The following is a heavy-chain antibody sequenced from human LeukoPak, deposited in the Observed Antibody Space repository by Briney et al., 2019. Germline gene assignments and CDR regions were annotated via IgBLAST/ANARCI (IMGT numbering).Heavy chain of an antibody. CDR2: TYYRSKWYN. Sequence: SQTLSLTCAISGDSVSSNNVAWNWIRQSPSRGLEWLGRTYYRSKWYNQYAVSVKGRVTVNPDTSKNQFSLQVNSVTPEDTAVYYCTREGSRIPGYFDYWGQGTLVIVSS. CDR3: TREGSRIPGYFDY. D-gene: IGHD3-10*01. V-gene: IGHV6-1*01. J-gene: IGHJ4*02. CDR1: GDSVSSNNVA.